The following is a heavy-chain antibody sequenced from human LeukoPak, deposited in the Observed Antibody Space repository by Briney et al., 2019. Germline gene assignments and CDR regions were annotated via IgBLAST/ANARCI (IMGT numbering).Heavy chain of an antibody. J-gene: IGHJ5*02. D-gene: IGHD3-10*01. CDR3: AKAMRGPLT. Sequence: GGSLRLSCEASGFIFSTYGMSWVRQAPGKGFEWVSSITGIGLHTYYADSVKGRFTISRDNSKNTVYLQMNSLQAEDTAVYYCAKAMRGPLTWGRGTLVTVSS. CDR2: ITGIGLHT. CDR1: GFIFSTYG. V-gene: IGHV3-23*01.